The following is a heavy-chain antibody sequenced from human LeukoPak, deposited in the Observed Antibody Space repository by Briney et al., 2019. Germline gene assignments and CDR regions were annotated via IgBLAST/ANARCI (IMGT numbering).Heavy chain of an antibody. V-gene: IGHV4-59*01. CDR2: IYYSGST. Sequence: SETLSLTCTVSGGSISSYYWSWIRKPPGKGLEWIGYIYYSGSTNCNPSLKSRVTISVDTSKNQFSLKLSSVTAADTAVYYCARDSYFDYWGQGTLVTVSS. J-gene: IGHJ4*02. CDR3: ARDSYFDY. CDR1: GGSISSYY.